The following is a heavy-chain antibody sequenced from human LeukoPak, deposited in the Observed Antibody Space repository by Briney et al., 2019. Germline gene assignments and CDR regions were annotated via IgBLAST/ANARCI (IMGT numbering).Heavy chain of an antibody. J-gene: IGHJ5*02. Sequence: SRSETLSLPCTVSGGSISSYYWSWIRQPPGKGLEWIGYIYYSGSTNFNPSLKSRVPIAVDTSKNQSSLKLSSVCAADTAVYYCARALYCSSTSCYTEHNWFDPWGQGTLVTVSS. CDR2: IYYSGST. D-gene: IGHD2-2*02. V-gene: IGHV4-59*01. CDR3: ARALYCSSTSCYTEHNWFDP. CDR1: GGSISSYY.